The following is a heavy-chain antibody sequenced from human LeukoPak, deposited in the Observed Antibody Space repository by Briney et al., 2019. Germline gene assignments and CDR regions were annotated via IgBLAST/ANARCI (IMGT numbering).Heavy chain of an antibody. J-gene: IGHJ6*02. Sequence: SETLSLTCTVSGGSISSSSYYWGWIRQPPGKGLEWIGSIYYSGSTYYNPSLKSRVTISVDTSKNQFSLKLSSVTAADAAVYYCARQTTVTTGIGYYYYGMDVWGQGTTVTVSS. V-gene: IGHV4-39*01. CDR2: IYYSGST. CDR1: GGSISSSSYY. D-gene: IGHD4-17*01. CDR3: ARQTTVTTGIGYYYYGMDV.